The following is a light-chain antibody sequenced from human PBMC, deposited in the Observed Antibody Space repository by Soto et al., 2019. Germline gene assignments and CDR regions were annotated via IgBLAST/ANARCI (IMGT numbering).Light chain of an antibody. Sequence: DIQMTQSPSSLSASVGDRVTITCRASQSIRSWLAWYQQKPGKAPKVLIYKASHLESGVPSRFSGSGSGTEFTLTVSSLQPDDVATYYCQHYNDYRWTFGQGNKVEI. CDR2: KAS. CDR1: QSIRSW. J-gene: IGKJ1*01. CDR3: QHYNDYRWT. V-gene: IGKV1-5*03.